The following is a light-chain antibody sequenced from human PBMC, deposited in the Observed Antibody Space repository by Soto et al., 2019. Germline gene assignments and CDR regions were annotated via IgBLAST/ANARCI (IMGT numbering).Light chain of an antibody. CDR1: QSVLYSSNNKNY. CDR2: WAS. Sequence: DIVMTQSPDSLAVSLGERATINCKSSQSVLYSSNNKNYLAWYQQKPRQPPKLLIYWASTRQSGVTARFSGSGSGTDFTLTISSLQAEDVAVYYCQQYYNTPITFAQGTRLEIK. CDR3: QQYYNTPIT. V-gene: IGKV4-1*01. J-gene: IGKJ5*01.